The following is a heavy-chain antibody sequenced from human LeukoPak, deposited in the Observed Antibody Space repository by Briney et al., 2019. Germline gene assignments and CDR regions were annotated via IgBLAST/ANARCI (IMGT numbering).Heavy chain of an antibody. CDR1: GGSISSYY. CDR3: ARGYDSSGYIYYYYYMDV. CDR2: IYTSGSN. Sequence: SETLSLTCTVSGGSISSYYWSWIRQPAGKGLEWIGRIYTSGSNNYNPSLKSRVTMSVDTSKNQFSLKLSSVTAADTAVYYCARGYDSSGYIYYYYYMDVWGKGTTVTVSS. J-gene: IGHJ6*03. D-gene: IGHD3-22*01. V-gene: IGHV4-4*07.